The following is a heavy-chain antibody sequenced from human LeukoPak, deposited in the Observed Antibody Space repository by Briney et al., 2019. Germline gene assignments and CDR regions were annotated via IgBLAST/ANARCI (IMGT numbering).Heavy chain of an antibody. J-gene: IGHJ6*02. Sequence: GRSLRLSCAASGFSFSNYAMYWVRQAPGKGLEWVAVISNDGSNKYDADSVKGRFIISRDNSKNTLYLEMNSLRPEDTAVYYCARDFWSGYRYGMDVWGQGTTVTVSS. CDR3: ARDFWSGYRYGMDV. V-gene: IGHV3-30*04. CDR2: ISNDGSNK. D-gene: IGHD3-3*01. CDR1: GFSFSNYA.